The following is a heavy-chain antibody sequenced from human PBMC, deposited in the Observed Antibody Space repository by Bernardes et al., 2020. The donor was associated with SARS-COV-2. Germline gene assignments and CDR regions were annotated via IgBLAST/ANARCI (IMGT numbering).Heavy chain of an antibody. D-gene: IGHD3-16*02. Sequence: GGSLRLSCAASGFTFSSYAMHWVRQAPGKGLEWVAVISYDGSNKYYADSVKGRFTISRDNSKNTLYLQMNSLKTEDTAVYYCTTDHAPSEALYDYVWGSYRYTDGMDVWGQGTTVTVSS. V-gene: IGHV3-30-3*01. J-gene: IGHJ6*02. CDR2: ISYDGSNK. CDR1: GFTFSSYA. CDR3: TTDHAPSEALYDYVWGSYRYTDGMDV.